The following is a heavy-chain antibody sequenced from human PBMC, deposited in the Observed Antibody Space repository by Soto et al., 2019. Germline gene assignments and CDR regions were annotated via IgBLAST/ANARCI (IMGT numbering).Heavy chain of an antibody. J-gene: IGHJ4*02. D-gene: IGHD5-12*01. CDR3: SVTGGSLDY. Sequence: GGSLRLSCTASGFTFGDYAMSWVRQAPGKGLEWVGFIRSKAYGGTTEYAASVKGRFTISRDDSKSIAYLQMNSLKTEDTAVYYCSVTGGSLDYWGQGTLVTVSS. V-gene: IGHV3-49*04. CDR1: GFTFGDYA. CDR2: IRSKAYGGTT.